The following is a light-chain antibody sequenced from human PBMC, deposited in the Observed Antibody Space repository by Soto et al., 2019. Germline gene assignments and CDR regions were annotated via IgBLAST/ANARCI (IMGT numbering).Light chain of an antibody. CDR3: QQFGSSPT. Sequence: IVLPQSRGTLSLSPGERATLSCRASHSVSSNFLTWYQQKPGQPPRLLIYGASSRATGIPDRFSGSGSGTDFTLTIIRLEPEDFAVYYCQQFGSSPTFGQGTKVEIK. J-gene: IGKJ1*01. V-gene: IGKV3-20*01. CDR2: GAS. CDR1: HSVSSNF.